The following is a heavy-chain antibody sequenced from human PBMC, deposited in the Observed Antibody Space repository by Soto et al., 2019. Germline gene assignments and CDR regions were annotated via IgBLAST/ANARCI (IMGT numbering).Heavy chain of an antibody. V-gene: IGHV1-69*13. CDR2: IIPIFGTA. J-gene: IGHJ5*02. D-gene: IGHD3-10*01. CDR1: GGTFSSYA. Sequence: SVKVSCKASGGTFSSYAISWVRQAPGQGLEWMGGIIPIFGTANYAQKFQGRVTITADESTSTAYMELSSLRSEDTAVYYCANTRGENSFDPWGQGPLVPVSS. CDR3: ANTRGENSFDP.